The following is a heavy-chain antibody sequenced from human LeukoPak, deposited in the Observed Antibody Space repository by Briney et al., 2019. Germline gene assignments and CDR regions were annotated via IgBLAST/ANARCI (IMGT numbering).Heavy chain of an antibody. CDR2: ISSSSSYI. D-gene: IGHD3-22*01. J-gene: IGHJ4*02. CDR3: ARVVDDSSGYYEDY. CDR1: GFTFSSYS. V-gene: IGHV3-21*01. Sequence: GGSLRLSCAASGFTFSSYSMNWVRQAPGKGLEWVSSISSSSSYIYYADSVKGRFTISRDNAKNSLYLQMNSLRAEDTAVYYCARVVDDSSGYYEDYWGQGTLVTVSS.